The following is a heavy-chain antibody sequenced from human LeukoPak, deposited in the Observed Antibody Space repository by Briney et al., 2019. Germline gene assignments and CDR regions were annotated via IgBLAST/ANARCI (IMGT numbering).Heavy chain of an antibody. J-gene: IGHJ4*02. Sequence: GGSLRLPCAASRFTFSSYWMTWVRQAPGKGLEWVANIKQDGGEKHYVDSVQGRFTISRDNAKNSLYLQMNSQRAEDTAVYYCARDVGYDSSGSYPYYFDYWGLGTLVTVSS. V-gene: IGHV3-7*05. CDR1: RFTFSSYW. CDR2: IKQDGGEK. CDR3: ARDVGYDSSGSYPYYFDY. D-gene: IGHD3-22*01.